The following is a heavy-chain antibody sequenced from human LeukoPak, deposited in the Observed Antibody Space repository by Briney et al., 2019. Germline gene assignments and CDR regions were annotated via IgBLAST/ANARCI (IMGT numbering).Heavy chain of an antibody. CDR2: ISYDGSNK. CDR3: ARGRYGSGGKRGMDV. CDR1: GFTFSSYA. V-gene: IGHV3-30*04. D-gene: IGHD3-10*01. Sequence: GGSLRLSCAASGFTFSSYAMHWVRQAPGKGLEWVAVISYDGSNKYYADSVKGRFTISRDNSKNTLYLQMNSLRAEDTAVYYCARGRYGSGGKRGMDVWGKGTTVTVSS. J-gene: IGHJ6*04.